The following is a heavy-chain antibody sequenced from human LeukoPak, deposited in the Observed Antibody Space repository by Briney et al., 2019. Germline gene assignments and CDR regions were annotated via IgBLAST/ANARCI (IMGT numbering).Heavy chain of an antibody. Sequence: SGGSLRLSCVGSGFTFRSHAMSWVRQAPEKGLEFVSGIYENGGTTYYADSVKGRFSISRDNSKNTLYLQMDSLRGEDTAVHYCAKDFRIGYSAHFDYWGQGALVTVSS. D-gene: IGHD2-21*01. J-gene: IGHJ4*02. CDR2: IYENGGTT. CDR3: AKDFRIGYSAHFDY. V-gene: IGHV3-23*01. CDR1: GFTFRSHA.